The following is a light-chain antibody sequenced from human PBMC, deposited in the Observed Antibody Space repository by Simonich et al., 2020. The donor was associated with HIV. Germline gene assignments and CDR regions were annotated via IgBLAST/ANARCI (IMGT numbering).Light chain of an antibody. V-gene: IGKV1-8*01. CDR3: QQYHAYPLS. Sequence: AIRMTQSPSSLSASTGDRVTITCRAGQSINSYLAWYQQKPGKAPNLLIYAASTLQSGVPSRFTGSKSGTNFTLTISCLQSEDFAHYYCQQYHAYPLSFGGGTKVEIK. CDR2: AAS. J-gene: IGKJ4*01. CDR1: QSINSY.